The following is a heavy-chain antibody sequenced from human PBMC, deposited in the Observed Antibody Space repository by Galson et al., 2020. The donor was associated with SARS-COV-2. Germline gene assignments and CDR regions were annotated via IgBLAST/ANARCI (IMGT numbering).Heavy chain of an antibody. J-gene: IGHJ4*02. V-gene: IGHV3-23*01. CDR3: AKGTTYYYDSSVYYHYFDY. Sequence: TGGSLRLSCAASGFTFSNYAMNWVRQAPGKGLLWVSAISGSGVSTYYEDSVKGRFTISRDNSKNTLYLQMNSLRADDTAVYYCAKGTTYYYDSSVYYHYFDYWGQGTLVTVSS. D-gene: IGHD3-22*01. CDR2: ISGSGVST. CDR1: GFTFSNYA.